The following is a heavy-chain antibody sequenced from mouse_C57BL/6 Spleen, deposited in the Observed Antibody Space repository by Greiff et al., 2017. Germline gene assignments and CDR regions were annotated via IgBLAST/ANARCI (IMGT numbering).Heavy chain of an antibody. Sequence: QVQLQQPGTELVKPGASVKLSCKASGYTFTSYWMHWVKQRPGHGLEWIGNINPSNGGTNYNEKFKSKATLTVDNSSSTAYMQLSSLTSDDSAVYYCARAGTTVVATDFDVWGTGTTVTVAS. CDR2: INPSNGGT. V-gene: IGHV1-53*01. CDR3: ARAGTTVVATDFDV. CDR1: GYTFTSYW. J-gene: IGHJ1*03. D-gene: IGHD1-1*01.